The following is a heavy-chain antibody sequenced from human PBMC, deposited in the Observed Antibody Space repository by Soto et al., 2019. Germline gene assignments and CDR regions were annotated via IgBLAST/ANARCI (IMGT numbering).Heavy chain of an antibody. Sequence: SETLSLTCTVSGGSISSYYWSWIRQPPGKGLEGIGYIYYSGSTNYNPSLKSRVTISVDTSKNQFSLKLSSVTAADTAVYYCARVGSSGYYYGMDVWGQGTTVTVSS. J-gene: IGHJ6*02. CDR2: IYYSGST. CDR3: ARVGSSGYYYGMDV. D-gene: IGHD6-6*01. CDR1: GGSISSYY. V-gene: IGHV4-59*01.